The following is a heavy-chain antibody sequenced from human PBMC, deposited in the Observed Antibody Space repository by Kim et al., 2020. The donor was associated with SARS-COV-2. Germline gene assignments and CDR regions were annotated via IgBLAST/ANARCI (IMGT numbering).Heavy chain of an antibody. V-gene: IGHV4-61*02. CDR1: GGSISSGSYY. Sequence: SETLSLTCTVSGGSISSGSYYWSWIRQPAGKGLEWIGRIYTSGSTNYNPSLKSRVTISVDTSKNQFSLKLSSVTAADTAVYYCAREGARWELLQFNIWGQGTMVTVSS. CDR2: IYTSGST. D-gene: IGHD1-26*01. CDR3: AREGARWELLQFNI. J-gene: IGHJ3*02.